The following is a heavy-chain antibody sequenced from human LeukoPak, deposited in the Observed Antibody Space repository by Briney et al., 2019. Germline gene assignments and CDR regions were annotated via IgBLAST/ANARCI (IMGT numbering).Heavy chain of an antibody. D-gene: IGHD3-10*01. V-gene: IGHV4-39*07. Sequence: PSETLSLTCTVSGGSISSSSYYWGWIRQPPGKGLEWIGSIYYSGSTYYNPSLKSRVTISVDTSKNQFSLKLSSVTAADTAVYYCARVGYYYGSGSYGYYFDYWGQGTLVTVSS. CDR3: ARVGYYYGSGSYGYYFDY. CDR2: IYYSGST. J-gene: IGHJ4*02. CDR1: GGSISSSSYY.